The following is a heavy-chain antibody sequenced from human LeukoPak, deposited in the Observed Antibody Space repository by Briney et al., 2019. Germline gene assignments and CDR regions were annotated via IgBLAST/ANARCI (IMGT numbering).Heavy chain of an antibody. CDR3: AKDWGSGSYSSAEDFQH. CDR2: IDGGGTST. D-gene: IGHD1-26*01. Sequence: GGSLRLSCAASGFSFSHHAMTWVRQTPGKGLQWVSTIDGGGTSTHYADSVKGRFTISRDNSKNTLYLQMNSLIAEDTPVYYCAKDWGSGSYSSAEDFQHWGQGTLVTVSS. J-gene: IGHJ1*01. V-gene: IGHV3-23*01. CDR1: GFSFSHHA.